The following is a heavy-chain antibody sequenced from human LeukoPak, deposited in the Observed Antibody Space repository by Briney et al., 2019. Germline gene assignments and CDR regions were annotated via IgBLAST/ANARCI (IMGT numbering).Heavy chain of an antibody. D-gene: IGHD4-23*01. V-gene: IGHV3-64*01. CDR1: GFIFYSYA. Sequence: GGSLRLSCAASGFIFYSYAMHWVRQAPGRGLEYVSAITSSGSSTFYANSVKGRFTISRDNSKNTLYLQMNSLRAEDTAVYYCARGSTVVWKPPFDPWGQGTLVTVSS. CDR3: ARGSTVVWKPPFDP. CDR2: ITSSGSST. J-gene: IGHJ5*02.